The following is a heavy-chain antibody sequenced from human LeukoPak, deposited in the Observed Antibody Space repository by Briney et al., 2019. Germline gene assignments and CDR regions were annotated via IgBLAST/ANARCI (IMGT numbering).Heavy chain of an antibody. D-gene: IGHD3-22*01. J-gene: IGHJ4*02. CDR2: INHSGST. V-gene: IGHV4-34*01. CDR3: AGGSKATMIVVARPFDY. CDR1: GGSFSGYY. Sequence: SETLSLTCAVYGGSFSGYYWSWIRQPPGKGLEWIGEINHSGSTNYNPSLKSRVTISVDTSKNQFSLKLSSVTAADTAVYYCAGGSKATMIVVARPFDYWGQGTLVTVSS.